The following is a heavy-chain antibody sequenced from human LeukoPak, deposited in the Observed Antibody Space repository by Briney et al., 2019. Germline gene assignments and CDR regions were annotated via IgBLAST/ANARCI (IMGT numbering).Heavy chain of an antibody. CDR2: INHSGST. J-gene: IGHJ4*02. D-gene: IGHD3-9*01. CDR3: ARGATYYDILTGYYYRYSYSDY. CDR1: GGSFSGYY. V-gene: IGHV4-34*01. Sequence: SETLSLTCAVYGGSFSGYYWSWIRQPPGKGLEWIGEINHSGSTNYNPSLKSRVTISVDTSKNQFSLKLSSVTAADTAVYYCARGATYYDILTGYYYRYSYSDYWGQGTLVTVSS.